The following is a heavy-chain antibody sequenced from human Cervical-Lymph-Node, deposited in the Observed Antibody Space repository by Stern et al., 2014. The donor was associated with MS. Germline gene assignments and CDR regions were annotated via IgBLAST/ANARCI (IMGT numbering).Heavy chain of an antibody. D-gene: IGHD6-19*01. Sequence: QVQLVESGGGVVQPGGSLRLPCAVSGVRLSAYTMHWVRQAPDMGLEWVSSISYDGTNKDYADSVRGRFTISRGISANTLYLQMDSLRPEDTGLYYCARDSGLTRLVYFDYWGQGTPITVTS. CDR1: GVRLSAYT. CDR3: ARDSGLTRLVYFDY. CDR2: ISYDGTNK. J-gene: IGHJ4*02. V-gene: IGHV3-30*04.